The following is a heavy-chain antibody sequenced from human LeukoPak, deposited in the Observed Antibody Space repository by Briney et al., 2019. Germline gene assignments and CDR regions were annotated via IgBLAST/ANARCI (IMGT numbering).Heavy chain of an antibody. CDR1: GFTFDKYP. Sequence: GGSLRLSCAASGFTFDKYPMHWVRQPPGKGLEWVALVTENGGTTFYAGSVKGRFTISRDNSKNSVYLQMNSLISKDTALYYCTQDYMGSYLAWGQGTLVTVSS. CDR2: VTENGGTT. J-gene: IGHJ5*02. D-gene: IGHD1-26*01. CDR3: TQDYMGSYLA. V-gene: IGHV3-43*02.